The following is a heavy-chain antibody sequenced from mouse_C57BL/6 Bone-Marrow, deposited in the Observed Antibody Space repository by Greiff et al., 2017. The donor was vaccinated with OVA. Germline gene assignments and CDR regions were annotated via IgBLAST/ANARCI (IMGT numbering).Heavy chain of an antibody. D-gene: IGHD2-3*01. Sequence: VKLMESGPGLVQPSQSLSITCTVSGFSLTSYGVHWVRQSPGKGLEWLGVIWSGGSTDYNAAFISRLSISKDNSKSQVFFKMNSMQADDTAIYYCARNGYYVGAMDYWGQGTSVTVSS. CDR3: ARNGYYVGAMDY. CDR2: IWSGGST. J-gene: IGHJ4*01. CDR1: GFSLTSYG. V-gene: IGHV2-2*01.